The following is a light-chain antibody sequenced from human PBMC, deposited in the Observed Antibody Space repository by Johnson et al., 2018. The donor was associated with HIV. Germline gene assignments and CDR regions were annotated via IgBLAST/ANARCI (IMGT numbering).Light chain of an antibody. V-gene: IGLV1-51*02. J-gene: IGLJ1*01. CDR1: TSNVGNNF. CDR3: GTWDSSLSRGG. Sequence: QFVLTQPPSVSAAPGQDVIISCSGSTSNVGNNFVSWYQQFPGRAPKLLIYENNKRPSGIPDRFSGSKYGTSATLGITGLQTGDEADYYCGTWDSSLSRGGFGTGTKVTVL. CDR2: ENN.